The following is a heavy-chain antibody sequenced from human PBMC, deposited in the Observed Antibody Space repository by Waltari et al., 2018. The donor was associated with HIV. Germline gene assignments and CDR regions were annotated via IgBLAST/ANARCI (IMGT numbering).Heavy chain of an antibody. CDR1: GFTFDSSS. CDR3: VRNIEY. V-gene: IGHV3-48*01. Sequence: EVQLVESGGGLVQPGGSLRLSCAASGFTFDSSSMNWVRQAPGKCLEWISYISNNGDNMFYADSVKGRFSISRDNGKSSLYLHMNSLRAEDTAMYYCVRNIEYWGQGTLVTVSS. CDR2: ISNNGDNM. J-gene: IGHJ4*02.